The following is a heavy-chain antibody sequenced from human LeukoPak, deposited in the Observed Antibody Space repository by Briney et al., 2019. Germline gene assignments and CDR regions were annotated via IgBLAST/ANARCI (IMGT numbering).Heavy chain of an antibody. CDR1: GYSFTSYG. CDR3: ARHYYGSGSEDY. V-gene: IGHV1-18*01. D-gene: IGHD3-10*01. CDR2: FSRHNGKT. Sequence: ASVKVSCNASGYSFTSYGNTWVRQAPGQGLEWMGFFSRHNGKTDYAQRFRDRVTMTIDTSTSTADMELRSLIPHDTAVYYCARHYYGSGSEDYWGQGSLVTVSS. J-gene: IGHJ4*02.